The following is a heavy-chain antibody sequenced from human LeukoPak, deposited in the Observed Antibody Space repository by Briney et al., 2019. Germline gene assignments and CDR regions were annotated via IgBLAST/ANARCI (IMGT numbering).Heavy chain of an antibody. V-gene: IGHV3-30-3*01. D-gene: IGHD3-16*02. J-gene: IGHJ3*02. CDR2: ISYDGSNK. Sequence: GGSLRLSCAASGFTFSSYAMHWVRQAPGKGPEWVAVISYDGSNKYYADSVKGRFTISRDNSKNTLYLQMNSLRAEDTAVYYCARVRERVMITFGGVIAPGAFDIWGQGTMVTVSS. CDR3: ARVRERVMITFGGVIAPGAFDI. CDR1: GFTFSSYA.